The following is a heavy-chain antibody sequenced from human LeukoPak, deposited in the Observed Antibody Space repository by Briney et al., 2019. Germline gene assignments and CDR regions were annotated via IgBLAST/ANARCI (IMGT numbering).Heavy chain of an antibody. CDR1: GYSISSGYY. V-gene: IGHV4-38-2*02. J-gene: IGHJ4*02. CDR2: IYHSGST. CDR3: ARAEGYFDC. Sequence: SETLSLTCTVSGYSISSGYYWGWIRQPPGQGLEWIGSIYHSGSTYYNPSLKSRVTISVDTSKNQFSLKLSSVTAADTAVYYCARAEGYFDCWGQGTLVTVSS.